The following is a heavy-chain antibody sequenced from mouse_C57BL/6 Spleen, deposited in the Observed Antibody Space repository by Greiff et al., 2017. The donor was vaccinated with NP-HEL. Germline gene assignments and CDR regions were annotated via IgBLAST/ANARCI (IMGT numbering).Heavy chain of an antibody. CDR1: GYSFTGYY. Sequence: EVQLQQSGPELVKPGASVKISCKASGYSFTGYYMNWVKQSPEKSLEWIGEINPSTGGTTYNQKFKAKATLTVDKSSSTAYMQLKSLTSEDSAVYYCERKGIYDGIDYWGQGTTLTVSS. CDR2: INPSTGGT. D-gene: IGHD2-3*01. V-gene: IGHV1-42*01. J-gene: IGHJ2*01. CDR3: ERKGIYDGIDY.